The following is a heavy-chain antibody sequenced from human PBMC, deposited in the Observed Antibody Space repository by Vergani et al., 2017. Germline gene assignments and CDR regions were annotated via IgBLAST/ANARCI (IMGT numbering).Heavy chain of an antibody. J-gene: IGHJ4*02. D-gene: IGHD2-8*01. V-gene: IGHV3-23*01. CDR3: ARQSRDVFCTNGVCPLGY. CDR2: ISGSGGGT. Sequence: EVQLLESGGGLVQPGGSLRLSCAASGFTFSNYAMSWVRQAPGKGLEWVSGISGSGGGTYYADSVKGRFTISRDNAKNSLHLQMNNLRAEDTAVYYCARQSRDVFCTNGVCPLGYWGQGALVTVSS. CDR1: GFTFSNYA.